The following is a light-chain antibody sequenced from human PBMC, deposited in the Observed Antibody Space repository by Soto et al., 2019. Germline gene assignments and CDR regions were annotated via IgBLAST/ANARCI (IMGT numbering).Light chain of an antibody. CDR2: LNSDGSH. CDR3: QTWVTGIYV. J-gene: IGLJ1*01. CDR1: RGHSSYA. V-gene: IGLV4-69*01. Sequence: QLVLTQSPSASASLGASVKLTCTLSRGHSSYAIAWHQQQPEKGPRYLMKLNSDGSHNKGDGIPDRFSGSSSGAERYLTISSLQSEDESDYYCQTWVTGIYVFGTGTKLTVL.